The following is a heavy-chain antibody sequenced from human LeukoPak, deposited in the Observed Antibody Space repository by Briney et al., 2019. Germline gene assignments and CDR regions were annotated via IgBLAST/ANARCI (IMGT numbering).Heavy chain of an antibody. CDR1: GGSITSNQHY. D-gene: IGHD6-25*01. V-gene: IGHV4-39*01. CDR3: ARLGQTGRSAYYTLDP. Sequence: PSETLSLTCTVSGGSITSNQHYWGWIRQPPGKGLEWIGNIYYTGRTDYNPSLKSRVTMSMDTSKNQMSLRLSSVTAADTAVYYCARLGQTGRSAYYTLDPWGQGTPVTVSS. J-gene: IGHJ5*02. CDR2: IYYTGRT.